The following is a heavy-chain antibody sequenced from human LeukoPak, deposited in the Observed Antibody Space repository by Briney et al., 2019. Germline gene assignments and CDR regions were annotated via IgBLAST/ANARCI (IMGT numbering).Heavy chain of an antibody. J-gene: IGHJ6*03. D-gene: IGHD6-13*01. CDR1: GFDFNNYA. Sequence: GGSLRLSCAASGFDFNNYAMSWVRQAPGKGLEWVSLVGGSGGSTFYADSVKGRFTISRDNSKNTLYLEMNSLRADDTAVYYCAKSGSSSRDYMDVWGKGTTVTVSS. CDR3: AKSGSSSRDYMDV. V-gene: IGHV3-23*01. CDR2: VGGSGGST.